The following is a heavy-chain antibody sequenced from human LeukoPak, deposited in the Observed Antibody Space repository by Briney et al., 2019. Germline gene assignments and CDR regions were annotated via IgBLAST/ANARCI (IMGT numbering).Heavy chain of an antibody. D-gene: IGHD6-19*01. V-gene: IGHV4-4*07. Sequence: SETLSLTCTVSGGSISSYYWGWIRQPAGKGLEWIGRIYTSGGTNYNPSLKSRVTMSVDTSKNQFSLKLSSVTAADTAVYYCARGIRYSSGWDYYYFDYWGQGTLVTVSS. CDR2: IYTSGGT. CDR3: ARGIRYSSGWDYYYFDY. CDR1: GGSISSYY. J-gene: IGHJ4*02.